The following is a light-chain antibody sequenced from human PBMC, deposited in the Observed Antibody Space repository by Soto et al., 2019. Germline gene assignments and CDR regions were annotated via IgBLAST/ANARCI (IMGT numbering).Light chain of an antibody. CDR2: WAS. CDR3: QQYDTYWT. Sequence: DIVMTQSPDSLAVSLGERATLNCRSSQSVLYSSNNKNYLAWYQQKPGQPPKLLIYWASTRESGVPERFSGSGSATFFTLTISSLQAEDFATYYCQQYDTYWTFGQGTKVDIK. V-gene: IGKV4-1*01. J-gene: IGKJ1*01. CDR1: QSVLYSSNNKNY.